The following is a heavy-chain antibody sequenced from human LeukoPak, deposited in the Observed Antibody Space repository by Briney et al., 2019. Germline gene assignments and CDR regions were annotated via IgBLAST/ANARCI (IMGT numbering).Heavy chain of an antibody. J-gene: IGHJ5*02. CDR3: ARDVTGDNWFDP. CDR2: INPNSGGT. CDR1: GYTFTGYY. V-gene: IGHV1-2*02. D-gene: IGHD1-26*01. Sequence: ASVKVSCKASGYTFTGYYMHWVRQAPGQGLERMGWINPNSGGTNYAQKLQGRVTMTRDTSISTAYMGLSRLRSDDTAVYYGARDVTGDNWFDPWGQGTLVAVSS.